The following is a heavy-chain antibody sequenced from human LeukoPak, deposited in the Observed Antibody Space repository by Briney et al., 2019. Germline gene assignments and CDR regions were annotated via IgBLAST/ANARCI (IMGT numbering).Heavy chain of an antibody. D-gene: IGHD1-1*01. CDR2: IYYSGST. Sequence: SETLSLTCIVSGGSISSYYWCWIRQPPGKGLEWIGYIYYSGSTNYNPPLKSRVTISVDTSKNQFSLKLSSVTAADTAVYFCARDPLSTNDFDIWGQGTMVTVSS. V-gene: IGHV4-59*01. CDR1: GGSISSYY. CDR3: ARDPLSTNDFDI. J-gene: IGHJ3*02.